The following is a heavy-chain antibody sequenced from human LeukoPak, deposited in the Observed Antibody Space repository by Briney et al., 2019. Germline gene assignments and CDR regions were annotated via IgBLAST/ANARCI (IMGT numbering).Heavy chain of an antibody. CDR2: IIPIFVTA. J-gene: IGHJ6*03. V-gene: IGHV1-69*05. CDR3: ARGIVGANYYDHYMDV. D-gene: IGHD1-26*01. CDR1: GGTFIRYA. Sequence: GTSVEVCCKASGGTFIRYAISWVRQAPGQGLEWMGGIIPIFVTANYAQKFKPRVTITTDESTSTANLDLCSLTDDDRTVHYCARGIVGANYYDHYMDVWGKGTTVTVSS.